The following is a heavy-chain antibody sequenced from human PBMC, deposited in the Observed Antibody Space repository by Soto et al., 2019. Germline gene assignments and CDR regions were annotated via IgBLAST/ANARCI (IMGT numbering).Heavy chain of an antibody. CDR3: ARSGYSFAWGY. V-gene: IGHV3-53*01. J-gene: IGHJ4*02. CDR1: GFLVSSAY. Sequence: EVQLVESGGGLIPPGGSLRLSYAASGFLVSSAYMTWVRQAPGKGLEWLSMINSDGSTLYAESVKGRFTISRDNSKNRLDLQMNSLRAEDTAMYYCARSGYSFAWGYWGQGTLVIVTS. CDR2: INSDGST. D-gene: IGHD5-18*01.